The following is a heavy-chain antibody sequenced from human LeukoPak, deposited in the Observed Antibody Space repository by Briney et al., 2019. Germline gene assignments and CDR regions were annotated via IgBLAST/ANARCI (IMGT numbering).Heavy chain of an antibody. D-gene: IGHD4-17*01. Sequence: SETLSLTCTVSGGSISSYYWSWIRQPPGKGLEWIGYIYHSGSTDYNPSLKSRVTISVDKSKNQFSLKLSSVTAADTAVYYCAREHYGDYVDYWGQGTLVTVSS. V-gene: IGHV4-59*12. CDR1: GGSISSYY. J-gene: IGHJ4*02. CDR2: IYHSGST. CDR3: AREHYGDYVDY.